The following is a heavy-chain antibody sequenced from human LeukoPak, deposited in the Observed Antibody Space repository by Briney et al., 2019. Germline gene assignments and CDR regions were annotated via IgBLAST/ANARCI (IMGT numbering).Heavy chain of an antibody. CDR1: GYTFTNYG. V-gene: IGHV1-18*01. J-gene: IGHJ4*02. D-gene: IGHD3-10*01. Sequence: ASVKVSCKASGYTFTNYGITWMRPAPGQGLEWMGLISAYNCKTNYAQKLQGRVTMTTDTSTSTAYMELRSLRSDDTAVYYCARGAVRLLLFGDSGRKSKTYFDYWGQGTLVTVSS. CDR3: ARGAVRLLLFGDSGRKSKTYFDY. CDR2: ISAYNCKT.